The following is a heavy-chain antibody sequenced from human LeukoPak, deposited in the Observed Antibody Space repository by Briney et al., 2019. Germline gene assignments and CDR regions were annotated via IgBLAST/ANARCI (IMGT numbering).Heavy chain of an antibody. Sequence: PGGSLRLSCAASGFTFSSCSMNWVRQAPGKGLEWVSSISSSSSYIYYADSVKGRFTISRDNAKNSLYLQMNSLRAEDTAVYYCARGDDILTGYYLDFDYWGQGTLVTVSS. CDR1: GFTFSSCS. CDR2: ISSSSSYI. CDR3: ARGDDILTGYYLDFDY. J-gene: IGHJ4*02. D-gene: IGHD3-9*01. V-gene: IGHV3-21*01.